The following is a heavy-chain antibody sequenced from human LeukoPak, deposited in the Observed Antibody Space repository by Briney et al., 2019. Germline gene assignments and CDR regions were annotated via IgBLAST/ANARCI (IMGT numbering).Heavy chain of an antibody. J-gene: IGHJ5*02. V-gene: IGHV3-21*01. D-gene: IGHD1-1*01. CDR3: ARDPGATNSNWFDP. Sequence: GGSLRLSCAASGFTFTTYSMNWVRQAPGKGLEWVSFISSSSSYIYYADSVKGRFTISRDNAKNSLYLQMNSLRAEDTAVYYCARDPGATNSNWFDPWGQGTLVTVST. CDR1: GFTFTTYS. CDR2: ISSSSSYI.